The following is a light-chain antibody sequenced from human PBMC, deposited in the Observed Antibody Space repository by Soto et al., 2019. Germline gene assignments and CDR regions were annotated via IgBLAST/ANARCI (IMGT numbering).Light chain of an antibody. CDR3: CSYAGTVAYV. V-gene: IGLV1-44*01. CDR2: TTN. CDR1: SSNIGTSS. Sequence: QSVLTQPHSASGTPGQRVTISCSGSSSNIGTSSVHWFQQLPGTAPKLLISTTNQRPSGVPERFSGSKSGTSASLAISGLQSEDEADYFCCSYAGTVAYVFGTGTKVTVL. J-gene: IGLJ1*01.